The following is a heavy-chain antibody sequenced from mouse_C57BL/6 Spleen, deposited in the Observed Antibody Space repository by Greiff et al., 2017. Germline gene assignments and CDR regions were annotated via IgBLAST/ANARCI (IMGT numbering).Heavy chain of an antibody. D-gene: IGHD3-3*01. CDR2: IDPSDSET. Sequence: VQLQQPGAELVRPGSSVKLSCKASGYTFTSYWMHWVKQRPIQGLEWIGNIDPSDSETHYNQKFKDKATLTVDKSSSTAYMQLSSLTSEDSAVYYCARGGRYWYFDVWGTGTTVTVSS. CDR1: GYTFTSYW. CDR3: ARGGRYWYFDV. V-gene: IGHV1-52*01. J-gene: IGHJ1*03.